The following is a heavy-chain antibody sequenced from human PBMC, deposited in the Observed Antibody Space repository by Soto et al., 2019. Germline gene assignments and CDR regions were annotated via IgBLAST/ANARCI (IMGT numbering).Heavy chain of an antibody. CDR1: GFSISSAYY. D-gene: IGHD2-2*01. Sequence: SETLSLTGAVSGFSISSAYYWGWVRQPPGKGLQWIGSVYYRATTHYNPSLKSRVTISLDRSKNQFSLKLNSVTAADTAVYYCSHTAGGGVCSSSRCSRWNWFDPCGERNLLTLCS. V-gene: IGHV4-38-2*01. CDR3: SHTAGGGVCSSSRCSRWNWFDP. CDR2: VYYRATT. J-gene: IGHJ5*02.